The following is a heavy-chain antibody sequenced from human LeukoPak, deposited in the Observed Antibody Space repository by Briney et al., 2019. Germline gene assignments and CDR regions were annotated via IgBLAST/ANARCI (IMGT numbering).Heavy chain of an antibody. J-gene: IGHJ4*02. V-gene: IGHV1-18*01. CDR3: ARAPHKWELPRAYYY. CDR2: ISAYNGNT. CDR1: GYTFTSYG. D-gene: IGHD1-26*01. Sequence: GASVKVPCKASGYTFTSYGISWVRQAPGQGLEWMGWISAYNGNTNYAQKLQGRVTMTTDTSTSTAYMELRSLRSDDTAVYYCARAPHKWELPRAYYYWGQGTLVTVSS.